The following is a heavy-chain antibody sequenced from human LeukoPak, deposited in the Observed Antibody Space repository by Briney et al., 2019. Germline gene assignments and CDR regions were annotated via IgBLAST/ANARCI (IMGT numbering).Heavy chain of an antibody. V-gene: IGHV1-58*01. CDR2: IVVGSGDT. Sequence: SVKVSCEASGFTFTSSAVQWVRQARGQRLEWIGWIVVGSGDTNYAQKFQERVTITRDMSTSTAYMELSSLRSEDTAVYYCAADRHSSGWLGYFDLWGRGTLVTVSS. CDR3: AADRHSSGWLGYFDL. CDR1: GFTFTSSA. D-gene: IGHD6-19*01. J-gene: IGHJ2*01.